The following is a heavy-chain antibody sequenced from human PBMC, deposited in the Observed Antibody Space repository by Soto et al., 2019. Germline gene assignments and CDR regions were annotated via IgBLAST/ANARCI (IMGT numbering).Heavy chain of an antibody. J-gene: IGHJ4*02. CDR2: IIPIFGTA. Sequence: QVQLVQSGAEVKKPGSSVKVSCKASGGTFSSYAISWVRQAPRQGLEWMGGIIPIFGTANYAQKFQGRVTITADESTSTAYMELSSLRSEDTAVYYCAREGDGYNQNYFDYWGQGTLVTVSS. CDR3: AREGDGYNQNYFDY. V-gene: IGHV1-69*01. CDR1: GGTFSSYA. D-gene: IGHD5-12*01.